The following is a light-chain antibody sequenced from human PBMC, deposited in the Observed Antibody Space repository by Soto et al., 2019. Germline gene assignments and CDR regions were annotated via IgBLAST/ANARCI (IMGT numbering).Light chain of an antibody. J-gene: IGLJ3*02. V-gene: IGLV1-40*01. CDR3: QSYDSSLSGWV. Sequence: QSVLTQPPSVSGAPGQRVTISCTGSSSKIGAGYDVHWYQQLPGTAPKLLIYGNTNRPSGVPDPFSGSKSGTSASLAITGLQAEDEADYYCQSYDSSLSGWVFGGGTKLTVL. CDR1: SSKIGAGYD. CDR2: GNT.